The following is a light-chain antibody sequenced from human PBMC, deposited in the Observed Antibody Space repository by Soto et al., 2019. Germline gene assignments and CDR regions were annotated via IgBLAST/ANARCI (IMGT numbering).Light chain of an antibody. CDR3: QQNNSYSRT. V-gene: IGKV1-5*03. CDR1: QSISSW. Sequence: DIQMTQSPSTLSASVGDRVTITCRASQSISSWLAWYQQKSGKAPNLMIYKASSLESGVPSRFSGSGSGTEVTLTISSLHPDDLANDDCQQNNSYSRTFGQGTKVEI. CDR2: KAS. J-gene: IGKJ1*01.